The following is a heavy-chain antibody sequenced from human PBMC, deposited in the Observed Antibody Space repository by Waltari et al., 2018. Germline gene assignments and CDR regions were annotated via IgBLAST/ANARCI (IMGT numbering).Heavy chain of an antibody. J-gene: IGHJ4*02. V-gene: IGHV3-23*01. CDR3: AKVGVAGTAEPYFDY. D-gene: IGHD6-19*01. CDR2: IRGSDGST. Sequence: EVQLLESGGGLVQPGGSLRLSCAASGFTFSSYAMSWVRQAPGKGLEWVSAIRGSDGSTYYADSVKGRFTSSRDNSKNTLYLQMNSLRAEDTAVYYCAKVGVAGTAEPYFDYWGQGTLVTVSS. CDR1: GFTFSSYA.